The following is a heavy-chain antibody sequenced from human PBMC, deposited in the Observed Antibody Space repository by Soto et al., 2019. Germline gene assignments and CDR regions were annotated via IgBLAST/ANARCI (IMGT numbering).Heavy chain of an antibody. CDR2: IYVTGAV. CDR3: ARPRIATNNYKWFDP. V-gene: IGHV4-31*03. D-gene: IGHD2-21*01. J-gene: IGHJ5*02. CDR1: GAALNSGNYY. Sequence: TLSLTCSVSGAALNSGNYYWSWIRQVPGKGLEWIGHIYVTGAVDYNPSLRDRITISQDTSERQFSLNLRLVTAADTAVYYCARPRIATNNYKWFDPWGQGTLVTVSS.